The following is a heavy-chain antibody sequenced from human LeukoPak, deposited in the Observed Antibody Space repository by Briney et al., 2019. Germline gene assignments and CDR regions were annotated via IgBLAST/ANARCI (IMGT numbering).Heavy chain of an antibody. V-gene: IGHV3-15*01. Sequence: GGSLRLSCAASGFTFSSAWVSWVRQAPGKGLEWVGRIKSKSDGGTADYAAPVKGRFTISRDDSKNTVYLQMDSLKSGDTAVYYCTTPGPVHPWGQGTLVTVSS. J-gene: IGHJ5*02. CDR3: TTPGPVHP. CDR1: GFTFSSAW. CDR2: IKSKSDGGTA.